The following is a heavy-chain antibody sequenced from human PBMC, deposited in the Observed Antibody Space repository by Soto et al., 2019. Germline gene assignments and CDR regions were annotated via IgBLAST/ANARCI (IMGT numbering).Heavy chain of an antibody. D-gene: IGHD1-7*01. V-gene: IGHV3-11*05. J-gene: IGHJ4*02. Sequence: QVQLVESGGGLVQPGGSLRLSCAASGFTFTDYYMNWIRQAPGKGLEWVSYISSTGTYTNYADSVKGRFTISRDNAKNSLYLQMNSLRAEDTAVYYCARDANYAASWGQGTLVNVSS. CDR3: ARDANYAAS. CDR2: ISSTGTYT. CDR1: GFTFTDYY.